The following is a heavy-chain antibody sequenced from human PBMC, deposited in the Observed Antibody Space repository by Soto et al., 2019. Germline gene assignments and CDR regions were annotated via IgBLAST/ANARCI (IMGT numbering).Heavy chain of an antibody. V-gene: IGHV4-31*03. J-gene: IGHJ4*02. D-gene: IGHD3-3*01. Sequence: QVQLQESGPGLVKSSQTLSLTCTVSGGSISSGGHYWSWIRQHPGKGLEWIGYIYYSGSTYYNPSLKSRITISVDTSKNQFSLKLSSVTAADTAVYYCVRGIGGYFHYWGQGSLVPVSS. CDR1: GGSISSGGHY. CDR3: VRGIGGYFHY. CDR2: IYYSGST.